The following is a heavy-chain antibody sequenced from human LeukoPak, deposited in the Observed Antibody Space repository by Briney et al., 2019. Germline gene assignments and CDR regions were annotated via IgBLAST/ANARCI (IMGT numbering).Heavy chain of an antibody. CDR3: ARAALMPTPTTDLYYFDY. CDR1: GGSNISYH. V-gene: IGHV4-4*07. D-gene: IGHD2-2*01. Sequence: SETLSLTCTVSGGSNISYHWSWIRQAAGKGVEWIGRMYTSGSTKYNPSLKSRVTMSVDTSKNQISLKLSSVTAADTAVYYCARAALMPTPTTDLYYFDYWGQGTLVTVSS. J-gene: IGHJ4*02. CDR2: MYTSGST.